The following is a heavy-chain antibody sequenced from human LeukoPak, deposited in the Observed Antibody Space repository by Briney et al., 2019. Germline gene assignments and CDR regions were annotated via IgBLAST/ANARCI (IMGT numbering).Heavy chain of an antibody. J-gene: IGHJ4*02. CDR2: IRSKAYGGTT. V-gene: IGHV3-49*04. CDR3: TRLYQLLYEGCFDY. CDR1: GFTFGDYA. D-gene: IGHD2-2*02. Sequence: GGSLRLSCTASGFTFGDYAMSWVRQAPGKGLEWVGFIRSKAYGGTTEYAASVKGRFTISRDDSKSIAYLQMNSLKTEDTAVYYCTRLYQLLYEGCFDYWGQGTLVTVSS.